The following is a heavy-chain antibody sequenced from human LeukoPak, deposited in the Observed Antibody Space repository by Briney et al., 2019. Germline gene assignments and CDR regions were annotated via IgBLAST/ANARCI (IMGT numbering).Heavy chain of an antibody. D-gene: IGHD3-16*01. CDR2: IFPGDSDT. J-gene: IGHJ4*02. CDR1: GYSFTTYR. CDR3: ARRGGSYEYFDS. V-gene: IGHV5-51*01. Sequence: GESLKISCKDSGYSFTTYRIGWVRQMPGKGLEWMGHIFPGDSDTRYSPSFQGQVTISADKSISTAYLQWSSLKASDTAIYYCARRGGSYEYFDSWGQGTLVTVSS.